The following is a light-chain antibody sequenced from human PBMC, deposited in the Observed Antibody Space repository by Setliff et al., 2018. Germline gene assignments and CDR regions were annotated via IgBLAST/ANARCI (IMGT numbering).Light chain of an antibody. CDR1: RSDIGGYKY. J-gene: IGLJ2*01. V-gene: IGLV2-14*03. CDR3: ASYSSSSHVV. Sequence: QSALTQPASVSGSPGRSITMSCSGTRSDIGGYKYVSWYQQHPGKAPKLIIYDVTNRPSEISNRFSGSKSGQTASLTISGLEAEDEADYYCASYSSSSHVVFGGGTKVTVL. CDR2: DVT.